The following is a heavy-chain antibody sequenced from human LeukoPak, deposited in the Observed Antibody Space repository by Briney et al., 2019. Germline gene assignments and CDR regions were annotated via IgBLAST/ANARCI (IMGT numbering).Heavy chain of an antibody. CDR3: ARDRLQLQS. Sequence: PSETLSLTCTVSSGSISTSNYYWGWVRQPPGKALEWIGYIYYTGNTNYNPSLKSRVTISVDTSKNQFSLKLSSVTAADTAVYYCARDRLQLQSWGQGTLVTVSS. D-gene: IGHD1-1*01. V-gene: IGHV4-61*01. CDR1: SGSISTSNYY. J-gene: IGHJ5*02. CDR2: IYYTGNT.